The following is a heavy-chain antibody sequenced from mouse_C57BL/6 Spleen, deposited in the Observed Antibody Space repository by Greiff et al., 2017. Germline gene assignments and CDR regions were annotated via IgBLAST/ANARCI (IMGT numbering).Heavy chain of an antibody. CDR1: GYTFTDYY. CDR3: ARGSSPAWFAY. Sequence: VQLQQSGAELVRPGASVKLSCKASGYTFTDYYINWVKQRPGPGLEWIARIYPGSGNTYYNEKFKGKATLTAEKSSSTAYMQLSSLTSEDSAVYFCARGSSPAWFAYWGQGTLVTVSA. J-gene: IGHJ3*01. V-gene: IGHV1-76*01. CDR2: IYPGSGNT. D-gene: IGHD1-1*01.